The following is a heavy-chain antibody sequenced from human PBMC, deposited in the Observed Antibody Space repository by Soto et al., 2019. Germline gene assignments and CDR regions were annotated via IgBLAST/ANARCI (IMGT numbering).Heavy chain of an antibody. D-gene: IGHD3-9*01. J-gene: IGHJ4*02. Sequence: GGSLRLSCAASGFTFSDYYMTWIRQSPGKGLEWVSYISSGGGTIFYADSVKGRFIISRDNAKNSLFLQMNDLRAEDTAVYYCARLLTGSIAYWGQGTLVTVSS. CDR3: ARLLTGSIAY. V-gene: IGHV3-11*01. CDR2: ISSGGGTI. CDR1: GFTFSDYY.